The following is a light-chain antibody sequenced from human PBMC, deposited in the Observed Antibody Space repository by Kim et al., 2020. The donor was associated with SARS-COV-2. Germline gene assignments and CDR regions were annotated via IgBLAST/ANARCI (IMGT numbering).Light chain of an antibody. Sequence: SASVRDRVTLTWRASQSIRTYLKLYEQKTGRAPELLIYAASILQCGVPSRFSGSGSGRDFTLIISRLQPGDLATYYCPESYSNPYTLGQETKLEI. V-gene: IGKV1-39*01. J-gene: IGKJ2*01. CDR2: AAS. CDR3: PESYSNPYT. CDR1: QSIRTY.